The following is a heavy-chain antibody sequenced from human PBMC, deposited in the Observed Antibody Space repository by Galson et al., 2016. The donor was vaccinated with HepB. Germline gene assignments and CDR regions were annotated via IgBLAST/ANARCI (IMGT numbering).Heavy chain of an antibody. CDR2: IDPSDSYT. CDR3: ARRDDYSTVGDV. V-gene: IGHV5-10-1*01. J-gene: IGHJ6*04. CDR1: GYTFTSYW. D-gene: IGHD4-11*01. Sequence: QSGAEVKKPGESLRISCKGSGYTFTSYWINWVRQMPGKGLEWMGKIDPSDSYTDYSPSFRGHVTISADKSISTAYLQWSSLKASDTAMYYCARRDDYSTVGDVWGKGTTVTVSS.